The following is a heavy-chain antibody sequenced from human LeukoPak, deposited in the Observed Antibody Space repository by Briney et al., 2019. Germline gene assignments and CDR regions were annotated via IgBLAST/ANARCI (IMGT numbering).Heavy chain of an antibody. CDR2: INHSGST. Sequence: PSETLSLTCAVYGGSFSGYYWSWIRQPPGKGLEWIGEINHSGSTNYNPSLKSRVTISVDTSKNQFSLKLSSVTAADTAVYYCARVGWALSSALDIWGQGTMVTVSS. D-gene: IGHD6-19*01. J-gene: IGHJ3*02. CDR1: GGSFSGYY. V-gene: IGHV4-34*01. CDR3: ARVGWALSSALDI.